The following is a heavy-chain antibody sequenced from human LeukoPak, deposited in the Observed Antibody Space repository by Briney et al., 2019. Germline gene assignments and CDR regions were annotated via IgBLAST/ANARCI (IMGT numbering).Heavy chain of an antibody. CDR1: GYTFTSYG. V-gene: IGHV1-18*01. CDR3: ARGAREYQLLSSWFDP. J-gene: IGHJ5*02. D-gene: IGHD2-2*01. Sequence: ASVKVSCKASGYTFTSYGISWVRQAPGQGLEWMGWISAYNGNTNYAQKLQGRVTMTTDTSTSTAYMELRSLRSDDTAVYYCARGAREYQLLSSWFDPWGQGTLVTVSS. CDR2: ISAYNGNT.